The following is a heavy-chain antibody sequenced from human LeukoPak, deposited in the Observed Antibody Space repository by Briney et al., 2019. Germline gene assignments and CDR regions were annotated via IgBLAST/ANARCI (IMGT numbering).Heavy chain of an antibody. D-gene: IGHD3-10*01. J-gene: IGHJ6*03. Sequence: PGGSLRLSCAASGFTFSSYSMNWVRQAPGKGLEWISYISSSSSTIYYADSVKGRFTISRDNAKNSLYLQMNSLRAEDTAVYYRARRLPWFGESYYYYYMDVWGKGTTVTVSS. CDR1: GFTFSSYS. CDR3: ARRLPWFGESYYYYYMDV. CDR2: ISSSSSTI. V-gene: IGHV3-48*01.